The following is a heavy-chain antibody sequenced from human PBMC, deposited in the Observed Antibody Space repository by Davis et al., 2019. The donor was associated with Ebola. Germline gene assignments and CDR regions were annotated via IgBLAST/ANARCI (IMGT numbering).Heavy chain of an antibody. D-gene: IGHD4-17*01. CDR3: ATGNYGDYHGY. CDR1: GFTFSTYA. J-gene: IGHJ4*02. V-gene: IGHV3-33*08. Sequence: GGSLRLSCAASGFTFSTYAMHWVRQAPGKGLEWVAVIWYDGSNKYYADSVKGRFTISRDNSKNTLYLQMNSLRAEDTAVYYCATGNYGDYHGYWGQGTLVTVSS. CDR2: IWYDGSNK.